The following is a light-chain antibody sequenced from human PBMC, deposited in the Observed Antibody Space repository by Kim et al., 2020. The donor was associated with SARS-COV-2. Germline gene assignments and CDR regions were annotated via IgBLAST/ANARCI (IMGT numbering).Light chain of an antibody. Sequence: GQRVTSSCSGSSSNIGSDSAYWYPQLPGTAPKVLIYRNNQRPSGVPDRFSGSKSDTSTSLAISGLRSEDEGDYYCASWDDSLSGLVFGGGTKLTVL. V-gene: IGLV1-47*01. CDR2: RNN. CDR3: ASWDDSLSGLV. J-gene: IGLJ2*01. CDR1: SSNIGSDS.